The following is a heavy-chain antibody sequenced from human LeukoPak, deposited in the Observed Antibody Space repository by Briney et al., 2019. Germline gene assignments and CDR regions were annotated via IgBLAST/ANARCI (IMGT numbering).Heavy chain of an antibody. Sequence: ASVKVSCKASGYTFTSHYNYWVRQAPGQGLEWMGIINPSGGYTNYAQKFQGRVSVTRDTSTTTIYMELSSLRPEDTAVYFCARGGTYTRPSACDIWGQGTLVTVSS. CDR1: GYTFTSHY. V-gene: IGHV1-46*01. D-gene: IGHD1-1*01. J-gene: IGHJ3*02. CDR2: INPSGGYT. CDR3: ARGGTYTRPSACDI.